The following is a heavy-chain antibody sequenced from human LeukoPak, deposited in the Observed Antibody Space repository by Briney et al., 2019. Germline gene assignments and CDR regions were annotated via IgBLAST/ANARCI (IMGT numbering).Heavy chain of an antibody. J-gene: IGHJ4*02. CDR1: GGSISSSSYY. Sequence: SETLSLTCTVSGGSISSSSYYWGWIRQPPGKGLEWIGSIYYSGSTYYNPSLKSRVTISVDTSKNQFSLKLSSVTAADTAVYYCARLASSSAFDYWGQETLVTVSS. V-gene: IGHV4-39*01. D-gene: IGHD6-6*01. CDR2: IYYSGST. CDR3: ARLASSSAFDY.